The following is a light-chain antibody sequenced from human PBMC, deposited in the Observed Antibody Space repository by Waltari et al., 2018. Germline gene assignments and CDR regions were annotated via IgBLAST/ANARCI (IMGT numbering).Light chain of an antibody. CDR3: QQRSSGPPVT. V-gene: IGKV3-11*01. CDR2: NAS. J-gene: IGKJ5*01. Sequence: EVVLTQSPPTLSLSPGERATLSCRASQSVSTYLAWYQHKPGRPPRLLIFNASYRATGVPTRFSGSGSGTDFTLTISSLEPEDFAVYYCQQRSSGPPVTFGQGTRVEI. CDR1: QSVSTY.